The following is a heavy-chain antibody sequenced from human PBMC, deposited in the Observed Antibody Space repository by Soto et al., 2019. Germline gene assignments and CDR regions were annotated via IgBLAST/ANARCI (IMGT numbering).Heavy chain of an antibody. CDR2: IVTSSAYT. D-gene: IGHD6-13*01. Sequence: PGGSLRLSCVASGFTFSDYYMGWVRQAPGKGLEYISYIVTSSAYTNYAGSVKGRFSISRDNAKNSLHLVMNSLRAEDSGVYYCARLRASSWYMGGYLDYWGLGTQVTVSS. CDR3: ARLRASSWYMGGYLDY. CDR1: GFTFSDYY. V-gene: IGHV3-11*06. J-gene: IGHJ4*02.